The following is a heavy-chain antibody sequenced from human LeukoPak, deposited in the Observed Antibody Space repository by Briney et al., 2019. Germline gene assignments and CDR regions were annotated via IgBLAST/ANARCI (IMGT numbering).Heavy chain of an antibody. D-gene: IGHD1-1*01. Sequence: ASVKVSCKASGYTFTDYYMHWVRQAPGQGLEWMGRLNPNSGGTDYAQKFQGRVTMTRDTSISTAYMEVTRLRYDDTAVYYCARGVLEPPWGQGTLMTVSS. V-gene: IGHV1-2*06. CDR3: ARGVLEPP. J-gene: IGHJ5*02. CDR1: GYTFTDYY. CDR2: LNPNSGGT.